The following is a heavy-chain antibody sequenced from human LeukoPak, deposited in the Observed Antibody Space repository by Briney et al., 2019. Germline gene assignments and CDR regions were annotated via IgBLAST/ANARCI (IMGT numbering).Heavy chain of an antibody. V-gene: IGHV3-21*01. Sequence: PGGSLRLSCAASGFTFSSYSMNWVRQAPGKGLEWVSSISSSSSYIYYADSVQARFTISRDNAKNSLYLQINDLRAEDTAGYYCVVLVVVPAAMKAFDIWGQGTMVTVSS. CDR1: GFTFSSYS. D-gene: IGHD2-2*01. CDR3: VVLVVVPAAMKAFDI. J-gene: IGHJ3*02. CDR2: ISSSSSYI.